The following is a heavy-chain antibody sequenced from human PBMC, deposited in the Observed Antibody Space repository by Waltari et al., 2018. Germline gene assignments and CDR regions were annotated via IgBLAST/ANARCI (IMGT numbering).Heavy chain of an antibody. CDR2: ISGSGGST. J-gene: IGHJ4*02. CDR3: AKDYYDSSGLGYFFDY. D-gene: IGHD3-22*01. CDR1: GFTFSSYA. Sequence: EVQLLESGGGLVQPGGSLRLSCAASGFTFSSYAMSWVRQAPGKGLGWVSAISGSGGSTYYADSVKGRFTISRDNSKNTLYLQMNSLRAEDTAVYYCAKDYYDSSGLGYFFDYWGQGTLVTVSS. V-gene: IGHV3-23*01.